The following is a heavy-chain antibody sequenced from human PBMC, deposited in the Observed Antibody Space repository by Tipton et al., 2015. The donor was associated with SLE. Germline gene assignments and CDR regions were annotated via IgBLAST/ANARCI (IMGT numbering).Heavy chain of an antibody. V-gene: IGHV3-21*03. Sequence: SLRLSCAASGFTVSTYIMNWVRQAPGKGLEWVSSISSCSSYIYYADSVKGRFTISRDNAKNSLYLQMNSLRAEDTAVYYCASRAQSAAFHIWGQGTMVSVPS. CDR2: ISSCSSYI. CDR3: ASRAQSAAFHI. D-gene: IGHD5-24*01. J-gene: IGHJ3*02. CDR1: GFTVSTYI.